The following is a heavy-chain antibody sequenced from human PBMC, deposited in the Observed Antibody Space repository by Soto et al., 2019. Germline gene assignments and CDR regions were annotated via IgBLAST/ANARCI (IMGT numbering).Heavy chain of an antibody. V-gene: IGHV4-34*01. J-gene: IGHJ4*02. CDR1: GGSFSGYY. CDR2: INHSGST. CDR3: ARDRSSIRRGSSWYRGVDY. D-gene: IGHD6-13*01. Sequence: QVQLQQWGAGLLKPSETLSLTCAVYGGSFSGYYWSWIRQPPGKGLEWIGEINHSGSTNYNPSLKGRVTISIESSMNQFSPKLRSVAAADTAVYYCARDRSSIRRGSSWYRGVDYWGQGTLVTVSS.